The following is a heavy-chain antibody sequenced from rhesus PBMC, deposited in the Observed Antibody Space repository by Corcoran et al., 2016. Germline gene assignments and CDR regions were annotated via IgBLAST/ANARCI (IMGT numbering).Heavy chain of an antibody. Sequence: GESGGGLVKPGGSLRLSCAASGFTFSSYWMHWVRQAPGKGLEWISAINSAGSSTYYTDSVKGRFALSRENAKNTLYLQMDGLRAEDTAVYYCAGDLITRMITVTGPADYWGQGVLVTVSS. CDR2: INSAGSST. J-gene: IGHJ4*01. D-gene: IGHD3-9*01. V-gene: IGHV3-14*01. CDR1: GFTFSSYW. CDR3: AGDLITRMITVTGPADY.